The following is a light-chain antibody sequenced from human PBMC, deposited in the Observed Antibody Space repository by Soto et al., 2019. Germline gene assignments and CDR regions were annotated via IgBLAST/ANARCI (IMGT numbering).Light chain of an antibody. Sequence: EIVVTQSPATLSVSPGERATLSCRASQSVSSNLAWYMRKPVQAPRLLIYGASTRATGIPARFSGSGSGTEFTLTISSLQSEDFAVYYCQQYNNWPLTFGGGTKVEIK. J-gene: IGKJ4*01. CDR1: QSVSSN. CDR3: QQYNNWPLT. CDR2: GAS. V-gene: IGKV3-15*01.